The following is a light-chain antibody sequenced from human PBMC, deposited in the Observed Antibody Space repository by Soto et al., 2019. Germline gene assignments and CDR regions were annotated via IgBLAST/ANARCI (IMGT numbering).Light chain of an antibody. CDR3: MQALQTPYT. Sequence: DIVMTQSPLSLPVTPGEPASISCRSGQSLLNSNGYNYLDWYLQKPGQSPQLLIYLGSNRASGVPDRSSGSGSGTDFTLKISRVEADDVGVFYCMQALQTPYTFGQGTKLEIK. J-gene: IGKJ2*01. CDR1: QSLLNSNGYNY. V-gene: IGKV2-28*01. CDR2: LGS.